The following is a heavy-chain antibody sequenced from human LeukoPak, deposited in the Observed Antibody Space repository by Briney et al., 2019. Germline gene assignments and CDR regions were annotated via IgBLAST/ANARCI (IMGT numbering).Heavy chain of an antibody. CDR3: ARAVDTAMVRKGYDY. CDR2: ISSSSSYI. J-gene: IGHJ4*02. V-gene: IGHV3-21*01. D-gene: IGHD5-18*01. CDR1: GFTFSSYG. Sequence: GGSLRLSCAASGFTFSSYGMHWVRQAPGKGLEWVSSISSSSSYIYYADSVKGRFTISRDNAKNSLYLQMNSLRAEDTAVYYCARAVDTAMVRKGYDYWGQGTLVTVSS.